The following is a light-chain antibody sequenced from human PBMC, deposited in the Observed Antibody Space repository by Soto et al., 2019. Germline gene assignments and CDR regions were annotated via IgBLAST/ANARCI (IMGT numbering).Light chain of an antibody. CDR2: DAS. Sequence: DIQMTQSPSTLTASVGDRVTITCRASRSVTNFLAWYQQKPGKAPKLLIYDASTLEDGVPSRFSGSGSGTQFTLTISSVQPDDYATYYCQPYNDWSSRFGQGTKLEIK. V-gene: IGKV1-5*01. CDR3: QPYNDWSSR. CDR1: RSVTNF. J-gene: IGKJ2*03.